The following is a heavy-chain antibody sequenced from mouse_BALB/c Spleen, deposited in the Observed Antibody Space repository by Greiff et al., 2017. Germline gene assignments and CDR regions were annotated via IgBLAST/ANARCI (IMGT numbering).Heavy chain of an antibody. J-gene: IGHJ3*01. V-gene: IGHV1-87*01. Sequence: QVHVKQSGAELARPGASVKLSCKASGYTFTSYWMQWVKQRPGQGLEWIGAIYPGDGDTRYTQKFKGKATLTADKSSSTAYMQLSSLASEDSAVYYCASGIYYGYGFAYWGQGTLVTVSA. CDR3: ASGIYYGYGFAY. D-gene: IGHD2-2*01. CDR1: GYTFTSYW. CDR2: IYPGDGDT.